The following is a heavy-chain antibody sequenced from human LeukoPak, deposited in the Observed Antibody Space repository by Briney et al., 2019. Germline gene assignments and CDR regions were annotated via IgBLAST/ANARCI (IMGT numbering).Heavy chain of an antibody. CDR1: GDSINSYY. Sequence: SETLSLTCTVSGDSINSYYWSWIRQPPRKGREWVGYIYYSARHDYDASLKSRVTISVDTPPNQSSLKLSPVTAAATAVYYCARTWGFFDYWGQGTLVTVSS. D-gene: IGHD3-16*01. J-gene: IGHJ4*02. CDR3: ARTWGFFDY. CDR2: IYYSARH. V-gene: IGHV4-59*01.